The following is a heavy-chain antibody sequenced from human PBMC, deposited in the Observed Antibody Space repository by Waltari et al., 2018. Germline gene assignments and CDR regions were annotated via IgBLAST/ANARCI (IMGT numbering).Heavy chain of an antibody. V-gene: IGHV3-21*01. CDR1: GFTFSYYT. J-gene: IGHJ3*02. D-gene: IGHD3-22*01. CDR3: ARDRRPTLILGSGAFDI. CDR2: ITSDGTHT. Sequence: EVQLVESGGGLVRPGGSLRLSCAASGFTFSYYTMNWVRQAPGKGPELISFITSDGTHTTYADSGRGRFTISRDNAKTSRFLQINSRRADDTAVYYCARDRRPTLILGSGAFDIWGQGIKVNVSS.